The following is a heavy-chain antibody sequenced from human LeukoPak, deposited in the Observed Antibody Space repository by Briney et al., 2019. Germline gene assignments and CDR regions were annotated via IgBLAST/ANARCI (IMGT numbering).Heavy chain of an antibody. J-gene: IGHJ4*02. D-gene: IGHD3-22*01. V-gene: IGHV3-21*01. CDR2: ISSSSSYI. CDR3: ARNAASGVVVITSFDY. CDR1: GFTFSSYS. Sequence: PGGSLRLSCAASGFTFSSYSMNWVRQAPGKGLEWVSFISSSSSYIYYADSVKGRFTISRDNAKNSLYLQMNSLRAEDTAVYYCARNAASGVVVITSFDYWGQGTLVTASS.